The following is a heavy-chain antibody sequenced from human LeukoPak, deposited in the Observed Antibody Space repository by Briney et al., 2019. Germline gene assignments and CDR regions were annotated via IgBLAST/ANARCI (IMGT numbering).Heavy chain of an antibody. J-gene: IGHJ4*02. D-gene: IGHD3-10*01. CDR1: GGSFSGYY. CDR2: INHSGST. CDR3: ARLLYGSGSY. V-gene: IGHV4-34*01. Sequence: SETLSLTCAVYGGSFSGYYWSWIRQPPGKGLEWIGEINHSGSTNYNPSLKSRVTISVDTSKNQFSLKLSSVTAADTAVYYCARLLYGSGSYWGQGTLVTVSS.